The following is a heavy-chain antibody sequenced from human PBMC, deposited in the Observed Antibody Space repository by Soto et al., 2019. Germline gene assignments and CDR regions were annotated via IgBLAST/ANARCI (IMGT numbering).Heavy chain of an antibody. CDR1: GGTFSSYA. V-gene: IGHV1-69*12. CDR3: ARGSYGGYDYGVY. Sequence: QVQLVQSGAEVKKPGSSVKVSCKASGGTFSSYAISWVRQAPGQGLEWMGGIIPICGTANYAQKFQGRVTITADESTSTAYRELSSLRSEDTAVYYCARGSYGGYDYGVYWGQVTLVTVSS. CDR2: IIPICGTA. D-gene: IGHD5-12*01. J-gene: IGHJ4*02.